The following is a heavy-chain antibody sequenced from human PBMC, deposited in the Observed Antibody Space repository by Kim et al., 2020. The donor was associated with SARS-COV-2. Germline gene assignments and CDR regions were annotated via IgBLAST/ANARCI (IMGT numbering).Heavy chain of an antibody. J-gene: IGHJ3*02. Sequence: GGSLRLSCATSGFTFSAYDMNWVRQAPGKGLEWLSFITKSSATIYYADSVQDRFTISRDNAKNSLYLQMNSLRDEDTALYYCVRDRMGGAFDIWGQGTMVTVSS. CDR3: VRDRMGGAFDI. D-gene: IGHD3-16*01. CDR1: GFTFSAYD. CDR2: ITKSSATI. V-gene: IGHV3-48*02.